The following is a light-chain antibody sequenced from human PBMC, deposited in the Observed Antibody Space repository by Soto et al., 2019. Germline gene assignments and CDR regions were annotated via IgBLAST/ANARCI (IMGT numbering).Light chain of an antibody. CDR1: QSVSSY. Sequence: ETLLTQSPATLSLSPGATATLSCRASQSVSSYLAWYQQKPGQAPRLLIYDASNRATGIPARFSGSGSGTDLTITISSLEPEDFAVYYGQQRSNWPVTFGQGTRLEIK. J-gene: IGKJ5*01. V-gene: IGKV3-11*01. CDR3: QQRSNWPVT. CDR2: DAS.